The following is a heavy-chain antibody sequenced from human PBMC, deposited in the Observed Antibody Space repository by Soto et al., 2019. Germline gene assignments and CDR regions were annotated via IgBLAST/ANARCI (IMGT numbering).Heavy chain of an antibody. CDR2: ISHSGST. CDR3: ARDPMI. D-gene: IGHD3-22*01. V-gene: IGHV4-30-2*01. J-gene: IGHJ4*02. CDR1: GGSISSGGYS. Sequence: SETLSLTCAVSGGSISSGGYSWSWIRQPPGKGLEWIGYISHSGSTYYNPSLKSRVTISVDRSKNQFSLKLSSVTAADTAAYYCARDPMIWGQGTRVTVSS.